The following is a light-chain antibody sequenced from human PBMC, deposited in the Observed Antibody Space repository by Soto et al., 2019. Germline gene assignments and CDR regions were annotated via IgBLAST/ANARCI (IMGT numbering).Light chain of an antibody. J-gene: IGKJ4*01. CDR3: QQRSHWPPLT. CDR2: DAS. CDR1: QSVSSS. Sequence: EIVLTQSPATLSLSPGERATLSCRASQSVSSSLAWYQQKPGQAPRLLIYDASNRATGIPARFSGSGSGTDFTLTISSLEPEDFAVYYCQQRSHWPPLTFGGGTRWIS. V-gene: IGKV3-11*01.